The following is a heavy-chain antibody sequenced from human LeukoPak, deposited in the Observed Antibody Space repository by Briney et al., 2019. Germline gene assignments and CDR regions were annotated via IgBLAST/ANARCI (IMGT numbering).Heavy chain of an antibody. CDR2: ISNGGSMK. Sequence: GGSLRLSCAASGFIFTDHYINWIRQAPGKGLEWISYISNGGSMKYYADSVKGRFTISRDNAKKSLYLQMDGLRAEDTAVYYCAREYDFWTGKSDHFDFWGQGTLVTVSS. D-gene: IGHD3-3*01. J-gene: IGHJ4*02. V-gene: IGHV3-11*04. CDR3: AREYDFWTGKSDHFDF. CDR1: GFIFTDHY.